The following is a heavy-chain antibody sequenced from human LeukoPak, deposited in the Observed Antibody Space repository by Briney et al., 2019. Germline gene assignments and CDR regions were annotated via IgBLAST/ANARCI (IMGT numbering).Heavy chain of an antibody. CDR1: GFTFSGSA. D-gene: IGHD3-16*01. CDR2: IRSKANSYAT. CDR3: TRPSYDYVWGSSPDY. Sequence: GGSLRLSCAASGFTFSGSAMHWVRQASGKGLEWVGRIRSKANSYATAYAASVKGRFTISRDDSKNTAYLQMNSLKTEDTAVYYCTRPSYDYVWGSSPDYGGQGTLVTVSS. V-gene: IGHV3-73*01. J-gene: IGHJ4*02.